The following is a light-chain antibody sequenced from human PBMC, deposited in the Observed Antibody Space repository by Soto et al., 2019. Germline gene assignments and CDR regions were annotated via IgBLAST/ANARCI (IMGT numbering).Light chain of an antibody. V-gene: IGKV1-39*01. CDR3: QQNYSTPRT. CDR1: QSVSSY. J-gene: IGKJ1*01. CDR2: AAS. Sequence: DIQMTQSPASLSVSLGDRVTITCRASQSVSSYLYWYQQKPGKAPKLLIYAASSWPSGVPTRFSGSGSGTDFTLTISSLQPEDFATYYCQQNYSTPRTFGQGTKVEIK.